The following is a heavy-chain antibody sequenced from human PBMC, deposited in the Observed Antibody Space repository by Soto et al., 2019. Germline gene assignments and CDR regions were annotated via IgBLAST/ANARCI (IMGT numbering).Heavy chain of an antibody. V-gene: IGHV4-30-2*01. CDR1: GVSITSGGHP. CDR2: SFHNGNT. D-gene: IGHD3-10*01. J-gene: IGHJ5*02. CDR3: ARGVNFYGSGSYGSEYWFDP. Sequence: QLQLQESGSGLVKPSQTLSLTCTVSGVSITSGGHPWNWIRQPPGKGLEWIGYSFHNGNTFYNPSFASRVTISVARSKNQFSRKLTSVTAADTAMYFCARGVNFYGSGSYGSEYWFDPWGQGTLVTVSS.